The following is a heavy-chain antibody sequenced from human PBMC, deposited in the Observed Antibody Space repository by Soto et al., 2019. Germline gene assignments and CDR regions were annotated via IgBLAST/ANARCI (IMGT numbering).Heavy chain of an antibody. D-gene: IGHD1-7*01. J-gene: IGHJ5*02. V-gene: IGHV1-69*01. CDR1: GDTFSRYA. Sequence: QVQLVQSGAEVKKPGSSVKVSCKASGDTFSRYAISWVRQAPGQGLEWMGGIIPIFHKAKYAQKFQGRVTITADESKSTDYMELSSLRSEDTAVYYCARDPNSNYGENWFDPWGQGTLVTVCS. CDR2: IIPIFHKA. CDR3: ARDPNSNYGENWFDP.